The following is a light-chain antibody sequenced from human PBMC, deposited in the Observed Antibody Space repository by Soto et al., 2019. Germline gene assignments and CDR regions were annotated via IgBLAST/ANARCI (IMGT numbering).Light chain of an antibody. Sequence: EIVMTQSPATLSVSPGERATLSCRASQSISSSYLAWYQQKPGQSPRLLIYDASNRATGIPARFSGSGPGTDFTLTISSLEPEDFAVYYCQQRSNWLFGPGT. V-gene: IGKV3D-11*02. CDR1: QSISSSY. J-gene: IGKJ3*01. CDR3: QQRSNWL. CDR2: DAS.